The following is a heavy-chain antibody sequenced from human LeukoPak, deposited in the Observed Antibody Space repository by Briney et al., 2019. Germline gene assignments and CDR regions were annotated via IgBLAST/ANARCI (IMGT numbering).Heavy chain of an antibody. Sequence: ASVKVSCKASGGTFSSYAISWVRQAPGQGLEWMGGIIPIFGTANYAQKFQGRVTIAADESTSTAYMELGSLRSEDTAVYYCATYGDYRDFDYWGQGTLVTVSS. D-gene: IGHD4-17*01. CDR2: IIPIFGTA. V-gene: IGHV1-69*13. CDR3: ATYGDYRDFDY. CDR1: GGTFSSYA. J-gene: IGHJ4*02.